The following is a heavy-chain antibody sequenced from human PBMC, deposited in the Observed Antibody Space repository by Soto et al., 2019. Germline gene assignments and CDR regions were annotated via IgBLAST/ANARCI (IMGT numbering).Heavy chain of an antibody. CDR1: GFTFSTYW. V-gene: IGHV3-7*05. Sequence: EVQLVESGGGLVQPGGSLRLSCAASGFTFSTYWMTWVRQAPGKGLEWVANVKQDGSEKYNVDSVKGRFTISRDNAKNSLYLQMNSLRAEDTAVYYCARGGGHTYGRLPGVYWGQGILVTVSS. CDR2: VKQDGSEK. D-gene: IGHD5-18*01. J-gene: IGHJ4*02. CDR3: ARGGGHTYGRLPGVY.